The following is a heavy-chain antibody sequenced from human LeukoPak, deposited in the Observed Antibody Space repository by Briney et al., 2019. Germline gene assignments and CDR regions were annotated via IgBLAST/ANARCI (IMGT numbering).Heavy chain of an antibody. CDR1: GGSISSGSYY. V-gene: IGHV4-61*02. CDR2: IYTSGST. Sequence: SETLSLTCTVSGGSISSGSYYWSWIRQPAGKGLEWIGRIYTSGSTNYNPSLKSRVTISVDTSKNQFSLKLSSVTAADTAVYYCARDYDLSAFDIWGQGTMVTVSS. D-gene: IGHD3-3*01. CDR3: ARDYDLSAFDI. J-gene: IGHJ3*02.